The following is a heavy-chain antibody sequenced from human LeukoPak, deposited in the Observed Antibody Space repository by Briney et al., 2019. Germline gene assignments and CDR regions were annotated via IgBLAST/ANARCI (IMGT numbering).Heavy chain of an antibody. V-gene: IGHV3-23*01. CDR3: SKDPNGDYVGAFDM. J-gene: IGHJ3*02. Sequence: GGSLRLSCVASGLTFSNYAMTWVRQTPGKGLEWVSSISGSGDGTSYADSVKGRFTLFRDNSKNTLFLHMDSLRADDTAVYYCSKDPNGDYVGAFDMWGPGTMVTVSS. D-gene: IGHD4-17*01. CDR2: ISGSGDGT. CDR1: GLTFSNYA.